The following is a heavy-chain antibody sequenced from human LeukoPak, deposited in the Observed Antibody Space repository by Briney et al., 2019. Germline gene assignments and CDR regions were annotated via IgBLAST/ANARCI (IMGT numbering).Heavy chain of an antibody. D-gene: IGHD6-19*01. CDR1: GFTVSSTY. Sequence: GGSLRLSCAASGFTVSSTYMTWVRQAPGKGLEWVSVIHSGGNTYYADSVKGRFTIARDISKNTLYLQMNSLRAEDTAVYYCARGGSGWYLYDYWGQGTLVTVSS. J-gene: IGHJ4*02. CDR3: ARGGSGWYLYDY. CDR2: IHSGGNT. V-gene: IGHV3-66*01.